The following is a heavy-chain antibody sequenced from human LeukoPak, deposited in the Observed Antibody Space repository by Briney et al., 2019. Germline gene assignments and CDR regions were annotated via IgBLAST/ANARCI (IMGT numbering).Heavy chain of an antibody. Sequence: GGSLRLSCAASGFTFRSYSMNWVRQAPGKGLEWVASISSSSSYIYYADSVKGRFTICKDNAKNSLYLQMNNRRAQDTAVYYCARVGATWSVDYWGQGTLATVSS. J-gene: IGHJ4*02. CDR1: GFTFRSYS. CDR3: ARVGATWSVDY. D-gene: IGHD1-26*01. CDR2: ISSSSSYI. V-gene: IGHV3-21*01.